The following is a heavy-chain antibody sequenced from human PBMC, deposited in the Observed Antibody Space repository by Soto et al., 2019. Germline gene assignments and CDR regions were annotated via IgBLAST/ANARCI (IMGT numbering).Heavy chain of an antibody. Sequence: GGSLRLSCAASGFTVSSNYMSWVRQAPGKGLEWVSAISGSGGSTYYADSVKGRFTISRDNSKNTLNLQMNSLRAEDTAVYYCAKGTGSRKLPREKYCSGGSCLLNDAFDIWGQGTMVTVSS. J-gene: IGHJ3*02. CDR1: GFTVSSNY. CDR2: ISGSGGST. V-gene: IGHV3-23*01. D-gene: IGHD2-15*01. CDR3: AKGTGSRKLPREKYCSGGSCLLNDAFDI.